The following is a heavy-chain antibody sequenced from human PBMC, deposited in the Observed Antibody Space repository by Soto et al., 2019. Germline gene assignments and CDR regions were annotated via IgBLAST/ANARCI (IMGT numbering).Heavy chain of an antibody. CDR2: IYYSGST. V-gene: IGHV4-31*03. CDR3: ERGRGTAMDYYGMDV. CDR1: GGSISSGGYY. J-gene: IGHJ6*02. D-gene: IGHD5-18*01. Sequence: TLSLTCTVSGGSISSGGYYWSWIRQHPGKGLEWIGYIYYSGSTYYNPSLKSRVTISVDTSKNQFSLKLSSVTAADTAVYYCERGRGTAMDYYGMDVWGQGTTVTVSS.